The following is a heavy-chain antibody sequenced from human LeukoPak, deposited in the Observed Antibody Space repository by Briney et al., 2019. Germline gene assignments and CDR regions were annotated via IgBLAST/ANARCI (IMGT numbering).Heavy chain of an antibody. D-gene: IGHD2-15*01. Sequence: ASVKVSCKASGYTFTGYGISWVRQAPGQGLEWMGWISANNGDTNSAQKFQDRVTMTTDTSTSTAYMELRSLRSDDTAVYYCARDFFHGHCAGLSCFLLDYWGQGSLVTVSS. CDR1: GYTFTGYG. CDR2: ISANNGDT. CDR3: ARDFFHGHCAGLSCFLLDY. J-gene: IGHJ4*02. V-gene: IGHV1-18*01.